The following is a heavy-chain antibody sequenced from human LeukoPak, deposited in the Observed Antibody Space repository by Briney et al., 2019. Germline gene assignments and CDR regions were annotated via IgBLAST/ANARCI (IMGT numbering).Heavy chain of an antibody. D-gene: IGHD6-19*01. CDR3: ATNSGWRFDY. Sequence: SGTLSLTCAVSGGSISSDYWWSWVRQPPGKGLEWIGEIYHSGTTNYNPSLKSRVTISVDKSKNQFSLELSSVTAADTAVYYCATNSGWRFDYWGQGTLVIVSS. J-gene: IGHJ4*02. CDR2: IYHSGTT. CDR1: GGSISSDYW. V-gene: IGHV4-4*02.